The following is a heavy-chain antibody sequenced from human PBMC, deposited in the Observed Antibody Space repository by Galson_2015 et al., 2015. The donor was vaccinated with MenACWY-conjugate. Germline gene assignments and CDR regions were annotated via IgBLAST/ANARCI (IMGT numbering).Heavy chain of an antibody. CDR3: ARGHLKLEP. Sequence: LEWVANIKRDGSEEYYVDSVKGRFTISRDNAKNSLYLQMNSLRVEDTAVYYCARGHLKLEPWGQGTLATVSS. V-gene: IGHV3-7*01. CDR2: IKRDGSEE. J-gene: IGHJ5*02.